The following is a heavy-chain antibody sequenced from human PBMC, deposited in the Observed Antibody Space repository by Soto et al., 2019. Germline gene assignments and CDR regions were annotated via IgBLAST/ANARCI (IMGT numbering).Heavy chain of an antibody. V-gene: IGHV1-18*01. Sequence: ASVKVSCKASGYTFTSYGISWVRQAPGQGLEWMGWISAYNGNTNYAQKLQGRVTMTTDTSTSTAYMELRSLRSDDTAVYYCARVWEDMVRGVLRNWGQGTLVTVSS. J-gene: IGHJ4*02. CDR2: ISAYNGNT. D-gene: IGHD3-10*01. CDR3: ARVWEDMVRGVLRN. CDR1: GYTFTSYG.